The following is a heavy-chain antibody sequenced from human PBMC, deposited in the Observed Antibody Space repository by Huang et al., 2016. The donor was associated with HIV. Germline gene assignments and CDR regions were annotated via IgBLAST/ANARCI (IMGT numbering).Heavy chain of an antibody. D-gene: IGHD6-13*01. CDR1: VFTFSSYA. CDR3: AKDPYSSSWFDHFDY. J-gene: IGHJ4*02. V-gene: IGHV3-23*01. CDR2: ISGGGGST. Sequence: EVQLLESGGGLVQPGGSLRLSCAASVFTFSSYAMSWVRPGQGKELEWVVVISGGGGSTNYADAVKGRFTISRDNSKNTLYLQMNSLRAEDAAVYYCAKDPYSSSWFDHFDYWGQGTLVTVSS.